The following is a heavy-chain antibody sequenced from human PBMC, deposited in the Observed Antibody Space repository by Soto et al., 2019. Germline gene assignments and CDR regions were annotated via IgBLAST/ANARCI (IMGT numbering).Heavy chain of an antibody. V-gene: IGHV4-59*01. Sequence: PSETLSLTCTVSGGSISSYYWSWIRQPPGKGLEWIGYIYYSGSTNYNPSLKSRVTISVDTSKNQFSLKLSSVTAADTAVYYCAREIGFSRGLDYWGQGTLVTVSS. D-gene: IGHD3-3*02. CDR2: IYYSGST. CDR3: AREIGFSRGLDY. J-gene: IGHJ4*02. CDR1: GGSISSYY.